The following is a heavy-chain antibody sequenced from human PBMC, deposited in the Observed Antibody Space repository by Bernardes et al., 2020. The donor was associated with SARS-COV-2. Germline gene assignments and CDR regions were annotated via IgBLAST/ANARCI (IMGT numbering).Heavy chain of an antibody. Sequence: GGSLRLSCAASGFTFSSYSMNWVRQAPGKGLEWVSSISSSSSSIYYADSVKGRFTISRDNAKNSLYLQMNSLRAEDTAVYYCAREYCSSTSCLIDYWGQGTLVTVSS. D-gene: IGHD2-2*01. CDR2: ISSSSSSI. CDR1: GFTFSSYS. V-gene: IGHV3-21*01. CDR3: AREYCSSTSCLIDY. J-gene: IGHJ4*02.